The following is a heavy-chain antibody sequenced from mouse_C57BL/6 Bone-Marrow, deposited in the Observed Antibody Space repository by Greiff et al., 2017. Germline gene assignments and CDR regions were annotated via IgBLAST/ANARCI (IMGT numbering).Heavy chain of an antibody. D-gene: IGHD3-2*02. Sequence: ESGPGLVKPSQSLSLTCSVTGYSITSGYYWNWIRQFPGNKLEWMGYISYDGSNNYNPSLKNRISITRDPSKNQFFLKLNSVTTEDTATYYCARTAQATVAYWGQGTLVTVSA. CDR3: ARTAQATVAY. J-gene: IGHJ3*01. CDR2: ISYDGSN. V-gene: IGHV3-6*01. CDR1: GYSITSGYY.